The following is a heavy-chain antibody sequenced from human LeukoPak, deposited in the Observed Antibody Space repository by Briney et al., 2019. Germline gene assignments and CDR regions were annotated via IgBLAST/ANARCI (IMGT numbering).Heavy chain of an antibody. CDR2: IYYSGST. CDR1: GGSLISTTYY. D-gene: IGHD3-16*02. J-gene: IGHJ3*01. V-gene: IGHV4-39*07. CDR3: ARTSRTGAWDMITFGGVIVHGDAFDF. Sequence: PSETLSLTCAVSGGSLISTTYYWGWIRQPPGKGLEWIGSIYYSGSTYYNPSLKSRITVSVDMSKNQFSLQLSSVTAADTAVYYCARTSRTGAWDMITFGGVIVHGDAFDFWGQGTMVTVSS.